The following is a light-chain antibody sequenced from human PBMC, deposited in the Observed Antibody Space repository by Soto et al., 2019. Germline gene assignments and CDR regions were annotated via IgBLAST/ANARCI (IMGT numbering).Light chain of an antibody. Sequence: DIQMTQSPSSLSASEGDRVTITCRASQSVTTYLHWYQQKAGEAPKLLIYAISNLQSGVSSRFSGSGSGTDFTLTIGSLQSEDFAVYYCQQRSNWPPITFGQGTRLEIK. CDR2: AIS. CDR3: QQRSNWPPIT. CDR1: QSVTTY. J-gene: IGKJ5*01. V-gene: IGKV1-39*01.